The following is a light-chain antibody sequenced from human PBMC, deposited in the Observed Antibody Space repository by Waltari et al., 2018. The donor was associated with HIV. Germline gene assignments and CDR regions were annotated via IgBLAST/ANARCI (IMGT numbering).Light chain of an antibody. J-gene: IGLJ2*01. CDR2: ERN. CDR1: RLAGQI. V-gene: IGLV3-1*01. Sequence: YHVSQSDPVSVSPGQRVTISCVCDRLAGQIVTWYQLKPGRSPQLVIDERNRRASGIPDRFSASKSGKTATLTIRGIQPADEGQYFCQAWDNTIAVFGGGT. CDR3: QAWDNTIAV.